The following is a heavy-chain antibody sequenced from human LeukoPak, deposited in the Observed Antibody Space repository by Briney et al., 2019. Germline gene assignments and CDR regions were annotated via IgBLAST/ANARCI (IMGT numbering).Heavy chain of an antibody. Sequence: ASVKVSCKASGYTFTSYYMHWVRQAPGQGLEWMGIINPSGGSTSYAQKFQGRVTMTRDMSTSTVYMELSSLRSEDTAVHYCARDYGVPYSYMDVWGKGTTVTVSS. J-gene: IGHJ6*03. CDR2: INPSGGST. CDR1: GYTFTSYY. V-gene: IGHV1-46*01. D-gene: IGHD2-21*01. CDR3: ARDYGVPYSYMDV.